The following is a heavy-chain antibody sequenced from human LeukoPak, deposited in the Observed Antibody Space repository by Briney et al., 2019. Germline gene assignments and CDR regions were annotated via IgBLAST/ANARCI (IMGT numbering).Heavy chain of an antibody. J-gene: IGHJ4*01. V-gene: IGHV3-30*02. CDR3: AKDANWVARGDYFDH. CDR2: ITHDGSKD. Sequence: PGGSLRLSCEASGFTFKTYGMRWVRQPPGKGLEWIAFITHDGSKDFYVDSVTDRLTISRDNSKNMVFLQMDSLGPEDTAVYYCAKDANWVARGDYFDHWGHGTLVTVSS. D-gene: IGHD2-15*01. CDR1: GFTFKTYG.